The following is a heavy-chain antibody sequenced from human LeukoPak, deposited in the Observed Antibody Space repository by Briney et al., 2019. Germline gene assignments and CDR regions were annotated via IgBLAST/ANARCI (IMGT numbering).Heavy chain of an antibody. J-gene: IGHJ5*02. V-gene: IGHV4-30-4*01. Sequence: PSETLSLTCTVSGGSISSGDYYWSWIRQPPGKGLEWIGYIYYSGSTYYNPSLKSRVTISVDTSKNQFSLKLSSVTAADTAVYYCARGGTVLRYFDWYTKTNWFDPWGQGTLVTVSS. D-gene: IGHD3-9*01. CDR1: GGSISSGDYY. CDR3: ARGGTVLRYFDWYTKTNWFDP. CDR2: IYYSGST.